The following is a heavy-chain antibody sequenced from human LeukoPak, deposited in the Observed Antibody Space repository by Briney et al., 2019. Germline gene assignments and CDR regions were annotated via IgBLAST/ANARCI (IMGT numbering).Heavy chain of an antibody. D-gene: IGHD4-17*01. J-gene: IGHJ4*02. CDR1: GFTFSTYA. CDR3: ARAGNYGDYVFDS. Sequence: PGGSLRLSCAASGFTFSTYAMNWVRQAPGKGPEWVSYISRRGTTIYYADSVKGRLTISRDNAKNSLYLQMNSLRAEDTAVYYCARAGNYGDYVFDSWGQGTLVTVSS. V-gene: IGHV3-48*03. CDR2: ISRRGTTI.